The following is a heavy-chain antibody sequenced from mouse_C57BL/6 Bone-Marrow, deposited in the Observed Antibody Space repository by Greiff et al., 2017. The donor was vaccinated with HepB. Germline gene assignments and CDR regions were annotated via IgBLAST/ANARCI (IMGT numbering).Heavy chain of an antibody. Sequence: EVMLVESGGGLVKPGGSLKLSCAASGFTFSDYGMHWVRQAPEKGLEWVAYISSGSSTIYYADTVKGRFTISGDNAKNTLFLQMTSLRSEDTAMYYCAKSMAVVARGYGMYYWGQGTSVTVSS. D-gene: IGHD1-1*01. J-gene: IGHJ4*01. V-gene: IGHV5-17*01. CDR2: ISSGSSTI. CDR1: GFTFSDYG. CDR3: AKSMAVVARGYGMYY.